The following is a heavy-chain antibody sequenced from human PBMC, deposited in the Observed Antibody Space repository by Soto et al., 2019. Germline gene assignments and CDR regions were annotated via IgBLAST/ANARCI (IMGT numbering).Heavy chain of an antibody. D-gene: IGHD2-15*01. J-gene: IGHJ6*04. CDR3: ARDDVLCDGGRCYGVLLDV. CDR1: GFTVSSKY. Sequence: EVQLVESGGALVQPGGSLRLSCAASGFTVSSKYMSWVRQAPGKGLEWVSLIQSGGTTYYADSVKGRFTISRDTSENTLHLQMDSLRAEDTAVYYCARDDVLCDGGRCYGVLLDVWVKGTTVTVSS. V-gene: IGHV3-66*01. CDR2: IQSGGTT.